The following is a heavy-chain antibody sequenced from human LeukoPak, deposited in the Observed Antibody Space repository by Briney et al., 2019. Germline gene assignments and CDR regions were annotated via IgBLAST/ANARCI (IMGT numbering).Heavy chain of an antibody. D-gene: IGHD3-3*02. V-gene: IGHV3-53*04. CDR2: IYSGGST. Sequence: GGSLRLSCATSGFTVSSNFMSWVRQAPGKGLEWVSVIYSGGSTYYADSVKGRFTISRHNSKNTLYLQMNSLRAEDTAVYYCARLYGTFLEWSPYFDYWGQGTLVTVSS. CDR3: ARLYGTFLEWSPYFDY. CDR1: GFTVSSNF. J-gene: IGHJ4*02.